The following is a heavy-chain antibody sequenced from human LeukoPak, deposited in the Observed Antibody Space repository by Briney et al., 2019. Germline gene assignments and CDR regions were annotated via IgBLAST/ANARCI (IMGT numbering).Heavy chain of an antibody. Sequence: GRSLRLSCAASGFTFSNYAIHWVRQAPGKGLEWVAVISFDGFNKYYADSVKGRFTISRDNSKNTLYLQMNSLRTEDTAVYYCARDQSRLADYYDTSSYSVYWGQGTLVIVSS. J-gene: IGHJ4*02. CDR3: ARDQSRLADYYDTSSYSVY. V-gene: IGHV3-30-3*01. CDR1: GFTFSNYA. D-gene: IGHD3-22*01. CDR2: ISFDGFNK.